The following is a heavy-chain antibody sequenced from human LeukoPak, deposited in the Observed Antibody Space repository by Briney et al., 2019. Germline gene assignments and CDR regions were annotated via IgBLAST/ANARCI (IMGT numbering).Heavy chain of an antibody. CDR1: GFTFDDYA. Sequence: PGGSLRLSCAASGFTFDDYAMHWVRQAPGKGLEWVSLISGDGGSTYYADSVKGRFTISRDNSKNSLYLQMNSLRTEDTASYYCAKGHQAYCGGDCYSGPDYWGQGTLVTVSS. CDR3: AKGHQAYCGGDCYSGPDY. CDR2: ISGDGGST. J-gene: IGHJ4*02. V-gene: IGHV3-43*02. D-gene: IGHD2-21*02.